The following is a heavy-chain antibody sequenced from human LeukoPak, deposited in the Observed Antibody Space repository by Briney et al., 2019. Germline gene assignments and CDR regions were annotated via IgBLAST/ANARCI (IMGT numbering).Heavy chain of an antibody. CDR2: IYYSGST. Sequence: PSETLSLTCTVSGGSISSGGYYWSWIRQPPGKGLEWIGYIYYSGSTNYNPSLKSRVTISVDTSKNQFSLKLSSVTAADTAVYYCARAAGPLAAPDFWGQGTPVTVSS. J-gene: IGHJ4*02. CDR1: GGSISSGGYY. CDR3: ARAAGPLAAPDF. D-gene: IGHD6-13*01. V-gene: IGHV4-61*08.